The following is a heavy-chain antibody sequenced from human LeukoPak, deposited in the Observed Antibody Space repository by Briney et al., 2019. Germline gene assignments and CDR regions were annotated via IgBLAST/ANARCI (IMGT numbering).Heavy chain of an antibody. CDR1: GFTFSSYG. Sequence: GGSLRLSCAASGFTFSSYGMSWVRQAPGKGLEWVSFMSGSGDSTYYADSVKGRFTISRDNSKNTLYLQMNSLRADDTAVYYCAKDLNYGELVDSWGKGTLVTVSS. CDR2: MSGSGDST. D-gene: IGHD4-17*01. J-gene: IGHJ4*02. V-gene: IGHV3-23*01. CDR3: AKDLNYGELVDS.